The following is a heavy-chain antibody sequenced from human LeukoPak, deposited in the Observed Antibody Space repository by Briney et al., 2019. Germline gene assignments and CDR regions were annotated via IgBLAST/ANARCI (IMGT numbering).Heavy chain of an antibody. V-gene: IGHV4-4*07. CDR1: GGSISSYY. Sequence: SETLSLTCTVSGGSISSYYWSWIRQPAGKGLEWIGRIYTSGSTYYNPSLKSRVTISVDTSKNQFSLKLSSVTAADTAVYYCARDRKISSGYYPDAFDIWGQGTMVTVSS. J-gene: IGHJ3*02. CDR2: IYTSGST. CDR3: ARDRKISSGYYPDAFDI. D-gene: IGHD3-22*01.